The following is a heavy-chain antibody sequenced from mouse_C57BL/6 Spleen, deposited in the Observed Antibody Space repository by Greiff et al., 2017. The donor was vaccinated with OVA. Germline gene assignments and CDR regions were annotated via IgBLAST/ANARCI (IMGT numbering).Heavy chain of an antibody. CDR1: GYTFTDYE. CDR3: TRKGYYGSSPLAY. J-gene: IGHJ3*01. D-gene: IGHD1-1*01. Sequence: VQLQESGAELVRPGASVTLSCKASGYTFTDYEMHWVKQTPVHGLEWIGAIDPETGGTAYNQKFKGKAILTADKSSSTAYMELRSLTSEDSAVYYCTRKGYYGSSPLAYWGQGTLVTVSA. CDR2: IDPETGGT. V-gene: IGHV1-15*01.